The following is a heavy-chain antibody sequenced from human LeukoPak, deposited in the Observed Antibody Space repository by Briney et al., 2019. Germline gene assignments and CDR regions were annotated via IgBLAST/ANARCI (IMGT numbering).Heavy chain of an antibody. CDR3: ARERAATSGMDV. CDR1: GFTFSSYA. V-gene: IGHV3-30-3*01. Sequence: PGGSLRLSCAASGFTFSSYAMHWVRQAPGKGLEWVAVISYDGSNKYYADSVKGRFTISRDNSKNTLYLQMNSLRAEDTAVYYCARERAATSGMDVWGRGTTVTVSS. CDR2: ISYDGSNK. D-gene: IGHD5-12*01. J-gene: IGHJ6*02.